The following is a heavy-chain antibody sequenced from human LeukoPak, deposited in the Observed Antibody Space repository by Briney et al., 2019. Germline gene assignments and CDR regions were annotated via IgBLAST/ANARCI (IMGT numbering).Heavy chain of an antibody. CDR2: INGDGGST. J-gene: IGHJ4*02. D-gene: IGHD2-8*01. V-gene: IGHV3-74*01. CDR3: ARDQMGATPIDY. CDR1: GFTFSSHW. Sequence: PGGSLRLSCAASGFTFSSHWMHWVRQDPGKGLLWVSHINGDGGSTGYADSVKGRFTISRDNAKNTLYLHMNSLRAEDTAVYYCARDQMGATPIDYWGQGTLVTVSS.